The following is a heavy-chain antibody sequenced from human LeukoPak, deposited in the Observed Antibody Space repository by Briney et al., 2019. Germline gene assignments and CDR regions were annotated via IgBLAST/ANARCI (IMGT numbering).Heavy chain of an antibody. CDR2: ISAHNGNT. Sequence: APVKVSCKASGYTFTSYGISWVRQTPGQGLEWMGWISAHNGNTNYAQKLQGRVTMTTDTSTSTAYMELRSLRSDDTAVYYCARLLGYYDILTGYQTFDYWGQGTLVTVSS. J-gene: IGHJ4*02. V-gene: IGHV1-18*01. CDR3: ARLLGYYDILTGYQTFDY. CDR1: GYTFTSYG. D-gene: IGHD3-9*01.